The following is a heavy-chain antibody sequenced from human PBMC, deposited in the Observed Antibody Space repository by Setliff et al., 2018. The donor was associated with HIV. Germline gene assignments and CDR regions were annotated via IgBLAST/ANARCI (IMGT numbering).Heavy chain of an antibody. CDR1: GGSISSSHDF. V-gene: IGHV4-39*07. CDR3: ARVPGRDYYDTSGDFDY. D-gene: IGHD3-22*01. CDR2: ISYGGIT. Sequence: SETLSLTCTVSGGSISSSHDFWNWIRQPPGKGLEWIGAISYGGITYYNPSLTSRVTISVDPSKNQFSLKVTSVTAADTAVYYCARVPGRDYYDTSGDFDYWGLGTLVTVSS. J-gene: IGHJ4*02.